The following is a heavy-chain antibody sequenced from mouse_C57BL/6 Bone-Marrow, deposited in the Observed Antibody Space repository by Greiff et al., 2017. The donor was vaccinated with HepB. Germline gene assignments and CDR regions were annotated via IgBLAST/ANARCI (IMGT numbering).Heavy chain of an antibody. D-gene: IGHD3-2*02. CDR1: GFTFSSYA. V-gene: IGHV5-9-1*02. Sequence: EVQLVESGAGLVKPGGSLKLSCAASGFTFSSYAMSWVRQTPEKRLEWVAYISSGGDYIYYADTVKGRFTISRDNARNTLYLQMSSLTTEDTAMYYCTRDRDSSGPSWFAYWGQGTLVTVSA. CDR2: ISSGGDYI. J-gene: IGHJ3*01. CDR3: TRDRDSSGPSWFAY.